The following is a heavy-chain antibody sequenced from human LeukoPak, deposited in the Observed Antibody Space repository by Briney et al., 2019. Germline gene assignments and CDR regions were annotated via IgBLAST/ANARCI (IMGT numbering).Heavy chain of an antibody. CDR3: ARSRRVGNGEYPDY. V-gene: IGHV1-2*02. J-gene: IGHJ4*02. CDR2: INPNTGDT. CDR1: GYTFTGYY. D-gene: IGHD3-10*01. Sequence: ASVKVSCKASGYTFTGYYMHWVRKTPGQGLEWMGWINPNTGDTKYGRKLQGRVTMSRDTSINTAYMELRSLRSDDTAVYYCARSRRVGNGEYPDYWGQGTLVTVSS.